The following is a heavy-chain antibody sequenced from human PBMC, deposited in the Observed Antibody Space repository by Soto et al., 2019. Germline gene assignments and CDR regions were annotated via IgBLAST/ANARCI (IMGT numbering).Heavy chain of an antibody. D-gene: IGHD3-3*01. CDR2: ISRDGTNK. J-gene: IGHJ4*02. CDR3: ARLRSGAVVNSFDF. CDR1: GFTFSRYA. V-gene: IGHV3-30*04. Sequence: QVQVVESGGGVVQPGRTMRRSCATSGFTFSRYAIHWVRQAPGKGLEWVAVISRDGTNKYYVDSVKGRFTISRDNSRNILYLLLTSLRPEDAAVYYCARLRSGAVVNSFDFWRPGALVTASS.